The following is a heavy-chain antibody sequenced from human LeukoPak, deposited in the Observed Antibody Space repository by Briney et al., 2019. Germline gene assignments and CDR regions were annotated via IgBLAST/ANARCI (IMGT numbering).Heavy chain of an antibody. J-gene: IGHJ4*02. Sequence: SETLSLTCAVYGGSFSGYYWSWIRQPPGKGLEWIGYIYYSGSTNYNPSLKSRVTISVDTSKNQFSLKLSSVTAADTAVYYCARSGDIAVAGFDYWGQGTLVTVSS. CDR1: GGSFSGYY. D-gene: IGHD6-19*01. CDR2: IYYSGST. CDR3: ARSGDIAVAGFDY. V-gene: IGHV4-59*01.